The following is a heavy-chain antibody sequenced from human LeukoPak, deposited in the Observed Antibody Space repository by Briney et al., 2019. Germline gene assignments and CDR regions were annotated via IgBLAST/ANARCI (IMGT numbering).Heavy chain of an antibody. Sequence: PGGSLRLSCAASGFTFSSYAMTWVRQAPGKGLEWVSGITDNGGSTYYADSVKGRFTISRDNSKNTVYLQMNSLRAEDTAVYYCASSSGWFDYWGQGTLVTVSS. CDR2: ITDNGGST. V-gene: IGHV3-23*01. CDR1: GFTFSSYA. CDR3: ASSSGWFDY. D-gene: IGHD6-19*01. J-gene: IGHJ4*02.